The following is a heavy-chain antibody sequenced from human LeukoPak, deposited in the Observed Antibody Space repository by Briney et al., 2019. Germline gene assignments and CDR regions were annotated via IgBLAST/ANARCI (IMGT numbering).Heavy chain of an antibody. J-gene: IGHJ4*02. CDR1: GYTFTSYG. CDR2: ISAYNGNT. Sequence: ASVKVSCTASGYTFTSYGISWVRQAPGQGLEWMGWISAYNGNTNYAQKLQGRVTMTTDTSTSTAYMELRSLRSDDTAVYYCARDLYSSSWFKVFDYWGQGTLVTVSS. D-gene: IGHD6-13*01. CDR3: ARDLYSSSWFKVFDY. V-gene: IGHV1-18*01.